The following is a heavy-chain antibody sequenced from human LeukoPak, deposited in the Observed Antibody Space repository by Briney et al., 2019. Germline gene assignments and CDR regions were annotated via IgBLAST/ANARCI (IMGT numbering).Heavy chain of an antibody. V-gene: IGHV3-33*01. CDR2: IWYDGSNK. CDR3: ARDREGVLDY. J-gene: IGHJ4*02. D-gene: IGHD2-8*01. CDR1: GFTFSSDG. Sequence: PGGSLRLCCAASGFTFSSDGMHWGRQAPGNGLEWVAVIWYDGSNKYYADSVKGRFTISRDNSKNTLYLQMNSLRAEDTAVYYCARDREGVLDYWGQGTLVTVSS.